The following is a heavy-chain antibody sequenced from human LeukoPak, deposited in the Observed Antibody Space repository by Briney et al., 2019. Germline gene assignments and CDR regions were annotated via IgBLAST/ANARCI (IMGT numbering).Heavy chain of an antibody. CDR3: IRALSGSNDY. V-gene: IGHV3-74*01. Sequence: GGSLRLSCAASGFPFSRHWMHWVRHAPGKGLVWVSRINSDESTIDYADSVKGRFTISRDNVKNTVYLQMNSLRVEDTAVYYCIRALSGSNDYWGQGTLVTVSS. J-gene: IGHJ4*02. D-gene: IGHD2-15*01. CDR1: GFPFSRHW. CDR2: INSDESTI.